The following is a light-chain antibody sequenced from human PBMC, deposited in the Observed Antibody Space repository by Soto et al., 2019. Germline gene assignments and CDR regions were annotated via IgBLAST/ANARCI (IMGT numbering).Light chain of an antibody. V-gene: IGLV1-44*01. J-gene: IGLJ3*02. CDR2: SDN. Sequence: QAVLTQPPSASGTPGQRVTISCSGSNSNIGSHAVTWFQQLPGTAPKLLIYSDNQRPSGVTDRFSGSKSGTSASLAISGLQSDDEAHYYCAAWDDSLSGSWVFGGGTKLTVL. CDR1: NSNIGSHA. CDR3: AAWDDSLSGSWV.